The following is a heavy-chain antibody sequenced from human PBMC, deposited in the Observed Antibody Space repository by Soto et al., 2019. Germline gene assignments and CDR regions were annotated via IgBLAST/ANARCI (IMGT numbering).Heavy chain of an antibody. J-gene: IGHJ4*02. Sequence: EVQLLESGGGLVQPGGSLRLSCAASGFTFSNYAMHWVRQAPGKGLEWVSGITGSAGNTYYADSVKGRFTISRDNSKNPLYLQPTSLRADDTAIYYCAKVPLSLRFYDYWGKGTLVTVSS. CDR2: ITGSAGNT. V-gene: IGHV3-23*01. CDR3: AKVPLSLRFYDY. D-gene: IGHD4-17*01. CDR1: GFTFSNYA.